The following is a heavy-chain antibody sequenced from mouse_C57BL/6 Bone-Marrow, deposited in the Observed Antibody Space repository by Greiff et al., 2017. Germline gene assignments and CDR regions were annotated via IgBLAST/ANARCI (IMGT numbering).Heavy chain of an antibody. CDR2: INPSNGGT. V-gene: IGHV1-53*01. Sequence: QVQLQQSGTELVKPGASVKLSCKASGYTFTSYWMHWVKQRPGQGLEWIGNINPSNGGTTYNEKFKSKATLTVDKSSSTAYMQLSSLTSEDSAGYYCARWTYYDYDIYWGQGTTLTVSS. CDR3: ARWTYYDYDIY. J-gene: IGHJ2*01. D-gene: IGHD2-4*01. CDR1: GYTFTSYW.